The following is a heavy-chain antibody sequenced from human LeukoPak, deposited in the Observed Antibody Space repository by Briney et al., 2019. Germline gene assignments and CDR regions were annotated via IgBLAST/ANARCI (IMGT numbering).Heavy chain of an antibody. D-gene: IGHD3-3*01. V-gene: IGHV3-7*01. Sequence: GGSLRPSCAASGFTFSRHWMTWVRQAPGKGLEWVANIKQDGSEKYYVDSVKGRFTISRDNAKNSLYLQMNSLRAEDTAVYYCARDEYLWSGYYPNQAFDYWGQGTLVTVSS. CDR1: GFTFSRHW. CDR2: IKQDGSEK. J-gene: IGHJ4*02. CDR3: ARDEYLWSGYYPNQAFDY.